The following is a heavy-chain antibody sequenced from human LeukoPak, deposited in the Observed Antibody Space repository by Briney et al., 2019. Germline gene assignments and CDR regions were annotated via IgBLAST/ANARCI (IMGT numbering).Heavy chain of an antibody. CDR1: GFTFSNYA. Sequence: SGGSLRLFCAVSGFTFSNYAMSWVRQAPGKGLEWVPGNCGSGGTTYYADSVKGRFPISRDSSKSTLYLQMNSLRAEDTAVYYCAKRIVGTLIGFDYWGQGTLVTV. J-gene: IGHJ4*02. CDR3: AKRIVGTLIGFDY. V-gene: IGHV3-23*01. CDR2: NCGSGGTT. D-gene: IGHD1-26*01.